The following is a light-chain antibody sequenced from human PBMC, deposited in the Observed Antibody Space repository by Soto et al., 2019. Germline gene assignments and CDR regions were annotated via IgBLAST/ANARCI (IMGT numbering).Light chain of an antibody. CDR2: DVG. Sequence: QSALTQPRSVSGSPGQSVTISCTGTSSDVGGYNYVSWYQQHPGKAPKLMIFDVGKRPSGVPDRFSGSKSGNTASLTISGLQAEDEADYYCCSYAGSYTSRVFGGGTKLTVL. CDR1: SSDVGGYNY. V-gene: IGLV2-11*01. CDR3: CSYAGSYTSRV. J-gene: IGLJ2*01.